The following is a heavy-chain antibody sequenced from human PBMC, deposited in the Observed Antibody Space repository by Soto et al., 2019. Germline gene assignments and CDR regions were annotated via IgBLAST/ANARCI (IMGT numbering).Heavy chain of an antibody. CDR2: ISYNGVHT. V-gene: IGHV3-23*01. CDR1: GFTFSSSD. J-gene: IGHJ3*01. CDR3: AKDRFSSGYDAFDV. Sequence: GGSLRLSCAVSGFTFSSSDMSWVRQAPGKGLEWVAGISYNGVHTYTYYTDSVKGRFTISRDTSKNTLYLQMNSLRAEDTAVYYCAKDRFSSGYDAFDVWGQGTMVTVS. D-gene: IGHD6-19*01.